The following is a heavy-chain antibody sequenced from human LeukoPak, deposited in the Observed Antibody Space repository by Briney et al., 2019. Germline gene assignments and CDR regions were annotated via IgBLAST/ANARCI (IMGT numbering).Heavy chain of an antibody. D-gene: IGHD3-10*01. CDR2: ISHTSEYT. CDR3: AKGSSAGRPYYFDY. V-gene: IGHV3-23*01. Sequence: GGSLRLSCAASGFTFSSYTMSWVRQAPGKGLEWVSAISHTSEYTYHADSVKGRFTISRDNSKNTLYLQMNSLRAEDTAMYYCAKGSSAGRPYYFDYWGQGTLVTVSS. CDR1: GFTFSSYT. J-gene: IGHJ4*02.